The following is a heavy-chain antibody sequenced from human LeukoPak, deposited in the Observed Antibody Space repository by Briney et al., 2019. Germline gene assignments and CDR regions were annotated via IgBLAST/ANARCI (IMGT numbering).Heavy chain of an antibody. Sequence: PGGSLRLSCAASGFTFDDYGMSWVRQAPGKGLEWVSGIIWSGGSTGYADSVKGRFTISRDNAKNSLYLQMNSLRAEDTAVYYCARGRNYYYYYMDVWGKGTTVTISS. CDR3: ARGRNYYYYYMDV. CDR1: GFTFDDYG. J-gene: IGHJ6*03. CDR2: IIWSGGST. V-gene: IGHV3-20*04.